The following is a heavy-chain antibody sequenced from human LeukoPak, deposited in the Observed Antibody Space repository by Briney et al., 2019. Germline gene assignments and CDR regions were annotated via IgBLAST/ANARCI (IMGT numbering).Heavy chain of an antibody. Sequence: PSETLSLTCTVSGGSISSSSYYWGWIRQPPGKGLEWIGSIYYSGSTYYNPSLKSRVTISVDASKNQFSLKLSSVTAADTAVYYCARQHYDSSGYFSWFGPWGQGTLVTVSS. V-gene: IGHV4-39*01. D-gene: IGHD3-22*01. CDR1: GGSISSSSYY. CDR2: IYYSGST. CDR3: ARQHYDSSGYFSWFGP. J-gene: IGHJ5*02.